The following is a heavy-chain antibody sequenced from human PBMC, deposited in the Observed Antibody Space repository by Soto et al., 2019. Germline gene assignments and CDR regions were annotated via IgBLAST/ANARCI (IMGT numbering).Heavy chain of an antibody. CDR1: GFTFTSSA. CDR3: AAGADGYNYHYIDY. J-gene: IGHJ4*02. CDR2: IVVGSGNT. Sequence: SVKVSWKAAGFTFTSSAVQWVRQARGQRLDWIGWIVVGSGNTNYAQKFQERVTITRDMSTSTAYMELSSLRSEDTAVYYCAAGADGYNYHYIDYWGQGTLGTVSS. V-gene: IGHV1-58*01. D-gene: IGHD5-12*01.